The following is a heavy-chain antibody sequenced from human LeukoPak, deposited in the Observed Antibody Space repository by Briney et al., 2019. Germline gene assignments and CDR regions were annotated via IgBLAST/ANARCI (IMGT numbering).Heavy chain of an antibody. V-gene: IGHV3-30*03. D-gene: IGHD5-18*01. Sequence: QSGGSLRLSCAASGFTFSSYGMHWVRQAPGKGLEWVAVISYDGSNKYYADSVKGRFTISRDNSKYTLYLQMNSLRAEDTAIYYCATYRQVLLPFESWGQGTLVTVSS. J-gene: IGHJ4*02. CDR2: ISYDGSNK. CDR3: ATYRQVLLPFES. CDR1: GFTFSSYG.